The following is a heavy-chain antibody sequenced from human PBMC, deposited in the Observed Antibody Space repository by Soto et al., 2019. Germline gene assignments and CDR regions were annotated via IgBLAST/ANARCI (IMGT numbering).Heavy chain of an antibody. D-gene: IGHD2-15*01. J-gene: IGHJ6*02. Sequence: QVTLKESGPVLVKPTETLTLTCTVSGFSLSNARMGVSWIRQPPGKALEWLAHIFSNDEKSYSTSLKSRLTIXXDXSXXQVVLTMTNMDPVDTATYYCARITQDGYYYYGMDVWGQGTTVTVSS. CDR1: GFSLSNARMG. CDR2: IFSNDEK. CDR3: ARITQDGYYYYGMDV. V-gene: IGHV2-26*01.